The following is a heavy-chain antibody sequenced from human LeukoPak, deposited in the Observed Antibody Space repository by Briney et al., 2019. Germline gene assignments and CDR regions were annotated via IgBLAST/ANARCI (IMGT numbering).Heavy chain of an antibody. CDR2: IYYSGST. CDR3: ARHSPKAGRIAAAGSSDNAFDI. J-gene: IGHJ3*02. CDR1: GGSISSSSYY. Sequence: SETLSLTRTVSGGSISSSSYYWGWIRQPPGKGLEWIGSIYYSGSTYYNPSLKSRVTISVDTSKNQFSLKLSSVTAADTAVYYCARHSPKAGRIAAAGSSDNAFDIWGQGTMVTVSS. D-gene: IGHD6-13*01. V-gene: IGHV4-39*01.